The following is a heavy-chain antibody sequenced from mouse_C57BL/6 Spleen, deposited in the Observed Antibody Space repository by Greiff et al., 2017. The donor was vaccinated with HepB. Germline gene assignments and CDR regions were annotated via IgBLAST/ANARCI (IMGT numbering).Heavy chain of an antibody. D-gene: IGHD1-1*01. CDR1: GYSITSGYY. CDR2: ISYDGSN. Sequence: EVKLMESGPGLVKPSQSLSLTCSVTGYSITSGYYWNWIRQFPGNKLEWMGYISYDGSNNYNPSLKNRISITRDTSKNQFFLKLNSVTTEDTATYYCARDRITTVVPFDYWGQGTTLTVSS. V-gene: IGHV3-6*01. J-gene: IGHJ2*01. CDR3: ARDRITTVVPFDY.